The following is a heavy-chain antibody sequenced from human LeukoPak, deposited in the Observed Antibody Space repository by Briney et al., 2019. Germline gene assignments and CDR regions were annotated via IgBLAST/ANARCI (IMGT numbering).Heavy chain of an antibody. D-gene: IGHD3-22*01. CDR2: ISGSGGST. Sequence: PGGSLRLSCAASGFTFSSYAMSWVRQAPGKGLEWVSAISGSGGSTYYADSVKGRFTISRDNSKNTLYLQMDSQRAEDTAVYDCAKQVAPYYYDSSGYYYDYWGREPWSPSPQ. V-gene: IGHV3-23*01. J-gene: IGHJ4*02. CDR3: AKQVAPYYYDSSGYYYDY. CDR1: GFTFSSYA.